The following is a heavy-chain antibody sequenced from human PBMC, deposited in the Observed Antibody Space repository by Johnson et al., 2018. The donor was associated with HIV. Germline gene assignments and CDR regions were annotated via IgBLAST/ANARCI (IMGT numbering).Heavy chain of an antibody. CDR2: ISSTATNI. Sequence: QVKLVESGGGLVKPGGSLRLSCAASGFSFSDYYLSWFRQAPGKGLEWVSYISSTATNIDYADSVKGRFTISRENAKNSLYLQMNSLRAYYTAVYYCARERATLFFRASGAAFNVWGQGTMVTVSS. V-gene: IGHV3-11*04. CDR1: GFSFSDYY. J-gene: IGHJ3*01. D-gene: IGHD2-8*02. CDR3: ARERATLFFRASGAAFNV.